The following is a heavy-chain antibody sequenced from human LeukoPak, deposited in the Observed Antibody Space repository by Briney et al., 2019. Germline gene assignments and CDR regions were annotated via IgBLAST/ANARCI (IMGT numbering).Heavy chain of an antibody. V-gene: IGHV3-7*01. CDR2: IKHDGSEK. CDR1: GFTFSSYW. CDR3: ARVNSLTMIVVVITAYFDY. J-gene: IGHJ4*02. D-gene: IGHD3-22*01. Sequence: GGSLRLSCAASGFTFSSYWMSWVRQAPGKGLEWVANIKHDGSEKYYVDSVKGRFTISRDNAKNSLYLQMNSLRAEDTAVYYCARVNSLTMIVVVITAYFDYWGQGTLVTVSS.